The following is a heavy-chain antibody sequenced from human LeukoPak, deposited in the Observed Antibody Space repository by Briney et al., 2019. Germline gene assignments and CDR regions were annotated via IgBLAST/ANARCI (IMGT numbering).Heavy chain of an antibody. CDR3: ARALPLEVVTDVRWFDP. Sequence: KTSQTLSLTCTVSGGSISSGSYYWSWIRQPAGKGLEWIGRIYTSGSTNYNPSLKSRVTISVDTSKNQFSLKLSSVTAADTAVYYCARALPLEVVTDVRWFDPWGQGTLVTVSS. J-gene: IGHJ5*02. D-gene: IGHD4-23*01. CDR2: IYTSGST. V-gene: IGHV4-61*02. CDR1: GGSISSGSYY.